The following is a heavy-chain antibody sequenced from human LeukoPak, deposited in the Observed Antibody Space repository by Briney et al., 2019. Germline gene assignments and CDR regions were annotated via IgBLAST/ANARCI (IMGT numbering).Heavy chain of an antibody. CDR2: IYYSGST. Sequence: SETLSLTCTVSGGSISSSGHYWGWIRQPPGKGLEWIGSIYYSGSTYYNPSLKSRVTISVDTSKNQFSLKLSSVTAADTAVYYCASHDIVVVPAAARISAFDIWGQGTMVTVSS. CDR3: ASHDIVVVPAAARISAFDI. V-gene: IGHV4-39*01. CDR1: GGSISSSGHY. D-gene: IGHD2-2*01. J-gene: IGHJ3*02.